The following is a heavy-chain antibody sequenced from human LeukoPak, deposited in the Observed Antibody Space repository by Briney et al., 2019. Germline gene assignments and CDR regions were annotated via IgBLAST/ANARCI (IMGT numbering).Heavy chain of an antibody. CDR2: IYYSGST. J-gene: IGHJ6*03. CDR3: ARDHYCSSTSCPDYYYYYYMDV. V-gene: IGHV4-30-4*08. Sequence: PSQTLSLTSTVSGGSISSGDYYWSWIRQPPGKGLEWIGYIYYSGSTYYNPSLKSRVTISVDTSKNQFSLKLSSVTAADTAVYYCARDHYCSSTSCPDYYYYYYMDVWGKGTTVTVSS. CDR1: GGSISSGDYY. D-gene: IGHD2-2*01.